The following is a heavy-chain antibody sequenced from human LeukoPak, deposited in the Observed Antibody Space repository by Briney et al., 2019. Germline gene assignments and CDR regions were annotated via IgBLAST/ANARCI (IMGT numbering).Heavy chain of an antibody. CDR1: GFTFSRYG. D-gene: IGHD5-12*01. CDR3: ARVRIELDDEAVDI. V-gene: IGHV3-30*02. CDR2: IRYDESEK. J-gene: IGHJ3*02. Sequence: QAGGSLRLSCAASGFTFSRYGMHWVRQAPGKGLEWVAFIRYDESEKHYADSVKGRFTISRDTSKSTLYLQMSSLRVEDTALYYCARVRIELDDEAVDIWGQGTMVTVSS.